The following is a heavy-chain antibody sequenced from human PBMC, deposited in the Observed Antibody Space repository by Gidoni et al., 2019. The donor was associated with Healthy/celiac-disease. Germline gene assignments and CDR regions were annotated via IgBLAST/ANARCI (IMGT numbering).Heavy chain of an antibody. V-gene: IGHV4-4*02. CDR1: GGSISSSNW. J-gene: IGHJ4*02. CDR3: ARVDAGYSYGSTSLDY. CDR2: IYHSGST. Sequence: QVQLQESGPGLVTPSGTLSLTCAVSGGSISSSNWWSWVRQPPGKGLEWIGEIYHSGSTNYNPSLESRVTISVDKSKNQFSLKLSSVTAADTAVYYCARVDAGYSYGSTSLDYWGQGTLVTVSS. D-gene: IGHD5-18*01.